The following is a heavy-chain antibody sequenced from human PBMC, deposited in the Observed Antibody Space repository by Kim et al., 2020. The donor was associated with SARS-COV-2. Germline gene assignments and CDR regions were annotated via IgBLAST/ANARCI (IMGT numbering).Heavy chain of an antibody. CDR2: ISWNSGSI. CDR3: ASTAYGDYYPDY. D-gene: IGHD4-17*01. J-gene: IGHJ4*02. Sequence: GGSLRLSCAASGFTFDDYAMHWVRQAPGKGLEWVSGISWNSGSIGYADSVKGRFTISRDNAKNSLYLQMNSLRAEDTALYYCASTAYGDYYPDYWGQGTL. V-gene: IGHV3-9*01. CDR1: GFTFDDYA.